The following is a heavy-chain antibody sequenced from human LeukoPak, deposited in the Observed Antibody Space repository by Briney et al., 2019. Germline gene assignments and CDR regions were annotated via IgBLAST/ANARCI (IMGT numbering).Heavy chain of an antibody. Sequence: SETLSLTCTVSGGSISSSSYYWGWIRQPLGKGLEWIGSIYYSGSTYYNPSLKSRVTISVDTSKNQFSLKLSSVTAADAAVYYCHLSHYYYYYMDVWGKGTTVTVSS. CDR3: HLSHYYYYYMDV. J-gene: IGHJ6*03. CDR1: GGSISSSSYY. D-gene: IGHD2/OR15-2a*01. V-gene: IGHV4-39*07. CDR2: IYYSGST.